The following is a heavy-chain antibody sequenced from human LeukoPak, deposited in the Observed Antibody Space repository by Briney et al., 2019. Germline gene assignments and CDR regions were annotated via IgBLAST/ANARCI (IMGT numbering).Heavy chain of an antibody. CDR1: GGSISSSSYY. V-gene: IGHV4-39*07. Sequence: SETLSLTCTVSGGSISSSSYYWGWIRQPPGKGLEWIGSIYYSGSTYYNPSLKSRVTISVDTSKNQFSLKLSSVTAADTAVYYCARELDCYFDYWGQGTLVTVSS. J-gene: IGHJ4*02. CDR2: IYYSGST. CDR3: ARELDCYFDY. D-gene: IGHD2-21*02.